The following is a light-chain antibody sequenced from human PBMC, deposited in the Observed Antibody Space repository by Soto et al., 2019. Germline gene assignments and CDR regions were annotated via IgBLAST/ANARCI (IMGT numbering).Light chain of an antibody. CDR1: NNDIGAFEY. V-gene: IGLV2-14*01. J-gene: IGLJ2*01. Sequence: QSVLTQPAYVSGSPGQSITISCTGTNNDIGAFEYVSWYQQHPGKAPKMLIYEVSNRPSGVSNRFSGSKSGSTASLIISGLQAEDEADYYCSSYTGSTTVVFGGGTKLTVL. CDR2: EVS. CDR3: SSYTGSTTVV.